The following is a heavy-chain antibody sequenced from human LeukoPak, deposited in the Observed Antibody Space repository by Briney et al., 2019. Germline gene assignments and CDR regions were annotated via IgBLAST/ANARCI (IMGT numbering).Heavy chain of an antibody. V-gene: IGHV6-1*01. CDR3: ARDISTIVDIVATILDY. D-gene: IGHD5-12*01. CDR1: GDSVSSNSAA. Sequence: SHTLSLTCAISGDSVSSNSAAWNWIRQSPSRGLEWLGRTYYRSKWYNDYAVSVKSRITINPDTSKNQFSLQLNSVTPEDTAVYYCARDISTIVDIVATILDYWGQGTLVTVSS. CDR2: TYYRSKWYN. J-gene: IGHJ4*02.